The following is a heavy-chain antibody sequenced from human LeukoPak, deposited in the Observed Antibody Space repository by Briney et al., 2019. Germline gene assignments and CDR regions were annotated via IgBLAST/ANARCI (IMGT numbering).Heavy chain of an antibody. CDR3: AKGRQLWLSHYYYYYMDV. CDR2: ISSSSSYI. Sequence: GGSLRLSCAASGFTFSSYSMSWVRQAPGKGLEWVSSISSSSSYIYYADSVKGRFTISRDNAKNSLYLQMNSLRAEDTAVYYCAKGRQLWLSHYYYYYMDVWGKGTTVTVSS. D-gene: IGHD5-18*01. J-gene: IGHJ6*03. CDR1: GFTFSSYS. V-gene: IGHV3-21*01.